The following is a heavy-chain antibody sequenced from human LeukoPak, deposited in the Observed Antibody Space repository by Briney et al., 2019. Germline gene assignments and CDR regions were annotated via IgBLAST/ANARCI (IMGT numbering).Heavy chain of an antibody. CDR2: FDPEDRET. V-gene: IGHV1-24*01. D-gene: IGHD2-2*01. CDR1: GYTLTELS. Sequence: ASVKVSCKVSGYTLTELSMHWVRQAPGKGLEWMGGFDPEDRETIYAQKFQGRVTMTEDTSTDTAYMELSSLRSEDTAVYYCARVLGSGPNVPATGSLDYWGQGTLVTVSS. J-gene: IGHJ4*02. CDR3: ARVLGSGPNVPATGSLDY.